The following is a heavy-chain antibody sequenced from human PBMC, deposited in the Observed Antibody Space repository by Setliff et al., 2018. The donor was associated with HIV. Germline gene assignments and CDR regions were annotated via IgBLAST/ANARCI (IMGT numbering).Heavy chain of an antibody. Sequence: SGPTLVNPTETLTLTCTVSGFSLSNTRMGVSWIRQPPGKALEWLTHIFSDDEKSYSTSLKSRLTISKDTSKSQVVLTMTNLDPVDTATYYCARLVRTYYYDTSGYYAPWGNFDHWGQGTLVTVSS. CDR3: ARLVRTYYYDTSGYYAPWGNFDH. V-gene: IGHV2-26*01. D-gene: IGHD3-22*01. CDR1: GFSLSNTRMG. J-gene: IGHJ4*02. CDR2: IFSDDEK.